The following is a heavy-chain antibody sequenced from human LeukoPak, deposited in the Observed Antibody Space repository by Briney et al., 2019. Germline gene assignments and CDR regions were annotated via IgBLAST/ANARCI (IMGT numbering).Heavy chain of an antibody. J-gene: IGHJ4*02. CDR1: GGSFSGYY. Sequence: SETLSLTCAVYGGSFSGYYWSWIRQPPGKGLEWIGYIYYSGSTNYNPSLKSRVTISVDTSKNQFSLKLSSVTAADTAVYYCAREAPGSNYYDSSGYSDYWGQGTLVTVSS. CDR3: AREAPGSNYYDSSGYSDY. CDR2: IYYSGST. D-gene: IGHD3-22*01. V-gene: IGHV4-59*01.